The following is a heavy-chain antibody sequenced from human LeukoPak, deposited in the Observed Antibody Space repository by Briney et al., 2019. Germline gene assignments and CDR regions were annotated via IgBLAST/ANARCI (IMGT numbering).Heavy chain of an antibody. CDR2: ISGSGGST. J-gene: IGHJ4*02. D-gene: IGHD3-22*01. CDR3: AEDQRLYYYDSSGYYSN. Sequence: GGSLRLSCAASGFTFSSYAMSWVRQAPGKGLEWVSAISGSGGSTYYADSVKGRFTISRDNSKNTLYLQMNSLRAEDTAVYYCAEDQRLYYYDSSGYYSNWGQGTLVTVSS. V-gene: IGHV3-23*01. CDR1: GFTFSSYA.